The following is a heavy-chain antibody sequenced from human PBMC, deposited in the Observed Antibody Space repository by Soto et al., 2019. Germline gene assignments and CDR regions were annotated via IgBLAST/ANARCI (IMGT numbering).Heavy chain of an antibody. D-gene: IGHD2-15*01. V-gene: IGHV3-48*02. CDR2: ISSSGSTI. Sequence: GESLKISCAASGFTFSSYSMNWVRQAPGKGLEWVSYISSSGSTIYHADSVKGRFTISRDNAKNSLYLQMNSLRDEDTAVYYCVRERVATRGWFDPWGQGTLVTVSS. CDR3: VRERVATRGWFDP. CDR1: GFTFSSYS. J-gene: IGHJ5*02.